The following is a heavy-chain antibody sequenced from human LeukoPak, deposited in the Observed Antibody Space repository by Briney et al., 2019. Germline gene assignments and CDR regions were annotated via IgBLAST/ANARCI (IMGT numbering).Heavy chain of an antibody. Sequence: PGGSLRLSCAASGFTFSSYSMNWVRQAPGKGLEWVSYISSGSGTINYADSVKGRFTISRDNTKNSLFLQMNSLRAEDTAVYYCAKPYCSGGSCYWFSAFDYWGQGTLVTVSS. V-gene: IGHV3-48*04. CDR1: GFTFSSYS. CDR3: AKPYCSGGSCYWFSAFDY. CDR2: ISSGSGTI. D-gene: IGHD2-15*01. J-gene: IGHJ4*02.